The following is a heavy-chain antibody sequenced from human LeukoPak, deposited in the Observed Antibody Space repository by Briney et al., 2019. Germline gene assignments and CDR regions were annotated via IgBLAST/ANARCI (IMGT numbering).Heavy chain of an antibody. J-gene: IGHJ6*03. D-gene: IGHD3-10*01. CDR1: GGSISSYY. CDR3: ARGAYYYGSVSYYYYYYYMDV. CDR2: IYYSGST. V-gene: IGHV4-59*01. Sequence: SETLSLTCTVSGGSISSYYWSWIRQPPGKGLEWIGYIYYSGSTNYNPSLKSRVTISVDTSKNQFSLKLSSVTAADTAVYYCARGAYYYGSVSYYYYYYYMDVWGKGTTVTISS.